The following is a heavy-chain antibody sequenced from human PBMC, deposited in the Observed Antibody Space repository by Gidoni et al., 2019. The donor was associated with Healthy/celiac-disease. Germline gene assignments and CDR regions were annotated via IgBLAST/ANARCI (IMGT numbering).Heavy chain of an antibody. CDR2: ISSSGSTI. D-gene: IGHD3-22*01. Sequence: EVQLVESGGGLVKPGGSLRLSCAASGFTFSRYSMNWVRQAPGKGLEWVSSISSSGSTIYYADSVKGRFTISRDNAKNSLYLQMNSLRAEDTAVYYCARNEGGYYYDSSGSDWGQGTLVTVSS. V-gene: IGHV3-21*01. J-gene: IGHJ4*02. CDR3: ARNEGGYYYDSSGSD. CDR1: GFTFSRYS.